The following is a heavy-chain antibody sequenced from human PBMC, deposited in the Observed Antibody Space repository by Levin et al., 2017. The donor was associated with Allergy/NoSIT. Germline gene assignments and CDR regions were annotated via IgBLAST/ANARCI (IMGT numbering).Heavy chain of an antibody. J-gene: IGHJ4*02. CDR2: IYHSGST. CDR3: ARQSRGEGAAADY. D-gene: IGHD6-25*01. Sequence: SETLSLTCAVSGGSISSGGYSWSWIRQPPGKGLEWIGYIYHSGSTYYNPSLKSRVTISVDRSKNQFSLKLSSVTAADTAVYYWARQSRGEGAAADYWGQGTLVTVSS. CDR1: GGSISSGGYS. V-gene: IGHV4-30-2*01.